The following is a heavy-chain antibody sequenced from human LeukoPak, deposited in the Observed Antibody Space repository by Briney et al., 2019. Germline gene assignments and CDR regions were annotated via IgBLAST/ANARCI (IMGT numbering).Heavy chain of an antibody. CDR1: GFTISSYA. J-gene: IGHJ4*02. CDR2: ISSSSTYI. D-gene: IGHD6-19*01. V-gene: IGHV3-21*01. CDR3: ARSDSSGWYYFDY. Sequence: GGSLRLSCAASGFTISSYAMSWVRQAPGKGLEWVSSISSSSTYIYYADSVKGRFTISRDNAKNSLYLQMNSLRAEDTAVYYCARSDSSGWYYFDYWGQGTLVTVSS.